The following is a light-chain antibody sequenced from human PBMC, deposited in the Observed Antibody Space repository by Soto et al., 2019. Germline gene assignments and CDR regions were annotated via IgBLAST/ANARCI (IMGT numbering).Light chain of an antibody. J-gene: IGKJ2*01. CDR3: QHYGSSAYT. Sequence: EIVWTQSPGTLSLSPGERATLSCRASQSVRSNYLAWYQQKPGQAPRLLIYGASSMATGIPDRFSGSGSGTDFTLTISRLEPEDFAVYYCQHYGSSAYTFGQGTTLEIK. V-gene: IGKV3-20*01. CDR2: GAS. CDR1: QSVRSNY.